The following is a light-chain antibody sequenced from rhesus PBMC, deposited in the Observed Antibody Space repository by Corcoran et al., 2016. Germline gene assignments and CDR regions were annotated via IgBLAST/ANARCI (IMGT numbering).Light chain of an antibody. CDR3: MQSTKDPRT. CDR1: RSLLHSNGNTY. Sequence: DIVMTQTPLSLPVTPGEPASISCRSSRSLLHSNGNTYLDWYLQKPGQSPRLLIYEVTNRESGVPDRCSGSGSGTDFTLKISRVEPEDGGVYYCMQSTKDPRTFGQGTKVEIK. CDR2: EVT. J-gene: IGKJ1*01. V-gene: IGKV2S2*01.